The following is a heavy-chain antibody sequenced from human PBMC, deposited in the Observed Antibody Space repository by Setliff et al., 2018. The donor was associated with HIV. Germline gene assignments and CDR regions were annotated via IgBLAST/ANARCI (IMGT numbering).Heavy chain of an antibody. J-gene: IGHJ6*02. D-gene: IGHD3-22*01. CDR2: INHSGST. V-gene: IGHV4-34*01. CDR1: GGSFSGYY. CDR3: AREIVTLYTGGHYLYGIDV. Sequence: PSETLSLTCAVYGGSFSGYYWSWIRQPPGKGLEWIGEINHSGSTNYNPSLKSRVTISVDTSKNQFSLKLSSAPAADTAVYYCAREIVTLYTGGHYLYGIDVWGQGTAVTVSS.